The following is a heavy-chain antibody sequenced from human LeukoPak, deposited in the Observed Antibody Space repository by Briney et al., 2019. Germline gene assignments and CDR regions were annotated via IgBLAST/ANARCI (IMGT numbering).Heavy chain of an antibody. J-gene: IGHJ6*02. CDR1: GGSLSGYY. CDR3: ARAHQRNYYYYYGMDV. Sequence: SETLSLTCAVYGGSLSGYYWSWIRQPPGKGLEWIGEINHSGSTNYNPSLKSRVTISVDTSKNQFSLKLSSVTAADTAVYYCARAHQRNYYYYYGMDVWGQGTTVTVS. V-gene: IGHV4-34*01. CDR2: INHSGST.